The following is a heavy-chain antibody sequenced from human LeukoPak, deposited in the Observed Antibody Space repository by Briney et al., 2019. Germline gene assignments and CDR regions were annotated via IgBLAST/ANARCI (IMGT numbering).Heavy chain of an antibody. D-gene: IGHD3-10*01. J-gene: IGHJ5*02. V-gene: IGHV4-30-2*01. CDR2: IYHSGST. CDR3: ARTYGSGSYRTRWFDP. CDR1: GGSISSGGYS. Sequence: PSQTLSLTCAVSGGSISSGGYSWSWIRQPPGKGLEWIGYIYHSGSTYYNPSLKSRVTISVDRSKNQFSLKLSSVTAADTAVYYCARTYGSGSYRTRWFDPWGQGTLVTVSS.